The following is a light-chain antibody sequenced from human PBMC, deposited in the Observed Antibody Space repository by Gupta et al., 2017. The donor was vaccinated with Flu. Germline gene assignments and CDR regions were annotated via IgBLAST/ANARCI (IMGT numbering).Light chain of an antibody. CDR2: NAY. Sequence: HLAQSPSSLSASVGDRVSVSCQESQNIKNHLNWYHQRPGEGQILLIYNAYKLQTGVPSRFSGSGSGAEFTLTIDGLQYEDLGKYFCQQYDFSITFGGGTKMEIK. CDR1: QNIKNH. J-gene: IGKJ4*01. V-gene: IGKV1-33*01. CDR3: QQYDFSIT.